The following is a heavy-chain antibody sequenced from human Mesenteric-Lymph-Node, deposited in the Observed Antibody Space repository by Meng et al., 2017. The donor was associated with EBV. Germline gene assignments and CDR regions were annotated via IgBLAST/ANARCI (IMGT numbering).Heavy chain of an antibody. Sequence: QVELDQSGGEVKKPGSSVKVSCKTSGDTFSNYGISWVRQAPGQGLEWMGGIIPILGTTNYAQKFQDRVTVTADESTTTAYMELTSLRFDDTAVYYCANHSTRWYVLDSWGQGTLVTVSS. J-gene: IGHJ5*01. CDR1: GDTFSNYG. CDR3: ANHSTRWYVLDS. V-gene: IGHV1-69*01. D-gene: IGHD2-2*01. CDR2: IIPILGTT.